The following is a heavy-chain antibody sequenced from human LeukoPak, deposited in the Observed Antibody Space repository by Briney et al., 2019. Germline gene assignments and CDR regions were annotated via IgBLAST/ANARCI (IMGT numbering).Heavy chain of an antibody. CDR3: ASSLRYVIVVVISEAFDI. CDR1: GGSMSSSSYY. Sequence: SETLSLTCSVSGGSMSSSSYYWGWIRQPPGKGLEWIGSIYYSGSTYYNPSLKSRVTISVDTSKNQFSLKLSSVTAADTAVYYCASSLRYVIVVVISEAFDIWGQGTMVTVSS. D-gene: IGHD3-22*01. J-gene: IGHJ3*02. V-gene: IGHV4-39*01. CDR2: IYYSGST.